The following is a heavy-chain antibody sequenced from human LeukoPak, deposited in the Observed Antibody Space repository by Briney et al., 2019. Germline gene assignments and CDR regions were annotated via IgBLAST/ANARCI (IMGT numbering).Heavy chain of an antibody. V-gene: IGHV3-21*01. CDR1: GFTFSSYS. D-gene: IGHD3-22*01. CDR2: ISSSSSYI. Sequence: GSLRLSCAASGFTFSSYSMNWVRQAPGKGLEWVSSISSSSSYIYYADSVKGRFTISRDNAKNSLYLQMNSLRAEDTAVYYCARMYDSSGYYFDYWGQGTLVTVSS. CDR3: ARMYDSSGYYFDY. J-gene: IGHJ4*02.